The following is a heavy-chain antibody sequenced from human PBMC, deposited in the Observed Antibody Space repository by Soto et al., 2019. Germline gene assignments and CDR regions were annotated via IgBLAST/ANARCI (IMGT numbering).Heavy chain of an antibody. Sequence: GGSLRLSCAASGFTFSLYAMSWVRQAPGKGLQWVSSISRSGGAIYYADSVKGRFTISRDNAKNSLYLQMNSLRAEDTAVYYCVSTYEDYYYYGMDVWGQGTTVTVSS. CDR2: ISRSGGAI. J-gene: IGHJ6*02. CDR1: GFTFSLYA. D-gene: IGHD3-22*01. V-gene: IGHV3-21*01. CDR3: VSTYEDYYYYGMDV.